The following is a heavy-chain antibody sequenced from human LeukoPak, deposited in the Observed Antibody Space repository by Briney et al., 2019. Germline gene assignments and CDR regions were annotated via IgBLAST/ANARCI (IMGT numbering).Heavy chain of an antibody. V-gene: IGHV3-9*01. CDR1: GFTFDDYA. CDR3: AKAPVDTGVGYYFDY. Sequence: GGSLRLSCAASGFTFDDYAMHWVRQAPGKGLEWVSGISWNSGSIGYADSVKGRFTISRDNAKNSLYLQMNSLRAEDTALYYCAKAPVDTGVGYYFDYWGQGTLVTVSS. J-gene: IGHJ4*02. CDR2: ISWNSGSI. D-gene: IGHD5-18*01.